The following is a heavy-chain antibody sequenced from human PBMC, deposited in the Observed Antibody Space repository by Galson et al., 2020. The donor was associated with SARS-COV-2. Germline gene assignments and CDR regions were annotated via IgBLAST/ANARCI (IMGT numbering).Heavy chain of an antibody. Sequence: GGSLRLSCAASGFTFSSYWMHWVRQAPGKGLVWVSRINNDGSSTSYADSVKGRFTISRDNAKNTMYLQMNSLRVDDTAVYYCARPSGETTWSSDAFDIWGQGTMVTVSS. CDR2: INNDGSST. V-gene: IGHV3-74*01. J-gene: IGHJ3*02. D-gene: IGHD3-10*01. CDR1: GFTFSSYW. CDR3: ARPSGETTWSSDAFDI.